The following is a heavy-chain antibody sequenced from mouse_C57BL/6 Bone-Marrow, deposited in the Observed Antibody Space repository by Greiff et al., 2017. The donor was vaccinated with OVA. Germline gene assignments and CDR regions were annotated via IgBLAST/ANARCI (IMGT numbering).Heavy chain of an antibody. D-gene: IGHD2-4*01. CDR1: GYTFTSYG. Sequence: VKLQQSGAELARPGASVKLSCKASGYTFTSYGISWVKQRTGQGLEWIGEIYPRSGNTYYNEKFKGKATLTADKSSSTAYMELRSLTSEDSAVYFCARGDDYDGWYFDVWGTGTTVTVSS. CDR3: ARGDDYDGWYFDV. V-gene: IGHV1-81*01. J-gene: IGHJ1*03. CDR2: IYPRSGNT.